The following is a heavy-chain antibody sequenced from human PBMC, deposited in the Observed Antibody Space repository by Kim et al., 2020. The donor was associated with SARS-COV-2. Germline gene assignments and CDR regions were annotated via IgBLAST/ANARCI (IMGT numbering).Heavy chain of an antibody. Sequence: SETLSLTCTVSGGSISSYYWSWIRQPPGKGLEWIGYIYYSGSTNYNPSLKSRVTISVDTSKNQFSLKLSSVTAADTAVYYCARGRDSSGSYFAYFDYWGQGTLVTVSS. CDR2: IYYSGST. V-gene: IGHV4-59*01. J-gene: IGHJ4*02. CDR3: ARGRDSSGSYFAYFDY. CDR1: GGSISSYY. D-gene: IGHD1-26*01.